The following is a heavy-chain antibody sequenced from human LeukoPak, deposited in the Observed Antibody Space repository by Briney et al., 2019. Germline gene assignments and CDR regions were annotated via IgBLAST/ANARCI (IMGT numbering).Heavy chain of an antibody. V-gene: IGHV4-61*01. D-gene: IGHD3-3*01. CDR3: ARQQSMFGVRAWFDP. CDR1: GGSISSSSYY. J-gene: IGHJ5*01. CDR2: IYYTGNT. Sequence: SETLSLTCTVSGGSISSSSYYWSWIRQPPGKGLQWLGYIYYTGNTNYNPSLKGRVTISVDTSKNQFSLKLTSVTAADTAVYFCARQQSMFGVRAWFDPWGQGTLVTVSS.